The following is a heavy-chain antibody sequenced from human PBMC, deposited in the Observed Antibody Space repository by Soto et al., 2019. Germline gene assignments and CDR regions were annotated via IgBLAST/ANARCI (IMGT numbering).Heavy chain of an antibody. CDR1: GGSISSGDYY. V-gene: IGHV4-30-4*01. Sequence: SETLSLTCTVSGGSISSGDYYWSWIRQPPGKGLEWIGYIYYSGSTYYNPSLKSRVTISVDTSKNQFSLKLSSVTAADTAVYYCARDSLDTAMAHNNWFDPWGQGTLVTVSS. D-gene: IGHD5-18*01. J-gene: IGHJ5*02. CDR3: ARDSLDTAMAHNNWFDP. CDR2: IYYSGST.